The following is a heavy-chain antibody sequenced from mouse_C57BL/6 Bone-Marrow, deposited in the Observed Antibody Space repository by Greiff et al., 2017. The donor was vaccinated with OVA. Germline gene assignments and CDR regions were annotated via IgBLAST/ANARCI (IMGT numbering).Heavy chain of an antibody. J-gene: IGHJ3*01. CDR3: ARDRLYYDYEGYFVY. CDR1: GFTFSSYA. Sequence: DVKLVESGGGLVKPGGSLKLSCAASGFTFSSYAMSWVRQTPEKRLEWVATISDGGSYTYYPDNVKGRFTISRDNAKNNLYLQMSHLKSEDTAMYYCARDRLYYDYEGYFVYWGQGTLVTVSA. D-gene: IGHD2-4*01. CDR2: ISDGGSYT. V-gene: IGHV5-4*01.